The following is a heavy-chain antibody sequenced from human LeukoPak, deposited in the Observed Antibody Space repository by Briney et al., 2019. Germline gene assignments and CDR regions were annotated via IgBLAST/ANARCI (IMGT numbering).Heavy chain of an antibody. D-gene: IGHD4-17*01. V-gene: IGHV4-59*11. CDR2: IYYSGST. Sequence: SETLSLTCSVSGGSISSHYWSWIRQPPGKGLECIGYIYYSGSTKYNPSLKSRVTISVDTSKNQFSLKLSSVTAADTAVYYCARGGTTVTPGLLWFVPWGPGTLVTVSS. J-gene: IGHJ5*02. CDR1: GGSISSHY. CDR3: ARGGTTVTPGLLWFVP.